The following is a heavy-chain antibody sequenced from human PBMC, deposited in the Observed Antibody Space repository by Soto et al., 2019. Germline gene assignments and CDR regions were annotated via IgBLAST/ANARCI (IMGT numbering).Heavy chain of an antibody. D-gene: IGHD5-12*01. Sequence: SETLSLTCAVSGYSISSGYYWGWIRQPPGKGLEWIGSIYHSGSTYYNPSLKSRVTISVDTSKNQFSLKLSSVTAADTAVYYCARERDGYSDLWGQGTQVTVSS. CDR3: ARERDGYSDL. CDR2: IYHSGST. V-gene: IGHV4-38-2*02. J-gene: IGHJ5*02. CDR1: GYSISSGYY.